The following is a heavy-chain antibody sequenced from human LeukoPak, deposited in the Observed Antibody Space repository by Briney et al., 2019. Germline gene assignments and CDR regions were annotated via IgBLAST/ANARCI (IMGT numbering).Heavy chain of an antibody. D-gene: IGHD5-18*01. CDR2: IYYSGST. J-gene: IGHJ4*02. CDR3: ARVGYSYGYVDY. CDR1: GFTFSSYA. Sequence: GSLRLSCAASGFTFSSYAMSWIRQPPGKGLEWIGSIYYSGSTYYNPSLKSRVTISVDTSKNQFSLKLSSVTAADTAVYYCARVGYSYGYVDYWGQGTLVTVSS. V-gene: IGHV4-39*07.